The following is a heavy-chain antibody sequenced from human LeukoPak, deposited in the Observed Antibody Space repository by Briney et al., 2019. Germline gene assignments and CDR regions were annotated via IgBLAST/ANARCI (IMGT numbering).Heavy chain of an antibody. CDR2: VYYSGTT. CDR3: ARVVETIQWATWFDP. J-gene: IGHJ5*02. D-gene: IGHD5-24*01. V-gene: IGHV4-59*11. Sequence: SETLSLTCSVSGDSISSHYWGWIRQTPGKGLEWIGYVYYSGTTVYNPSLRSRVTVSVDTSKNEFSLKLSFMTTADTAVYYCARVVETIQWATWFDPWGQGTLVTVSS. CDR1: GDSISSHY.